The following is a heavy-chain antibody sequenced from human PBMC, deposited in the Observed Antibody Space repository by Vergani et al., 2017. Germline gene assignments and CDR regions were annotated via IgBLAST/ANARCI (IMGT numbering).Heavy chain of an antibody. V-gene: IGHV1-2*02. CDR3: ARVRYGGNSLGLSGYFDY. CDR2: INPNSGGT. J-gene: IGHJ4*02. Sequence: QVQLVQSGAEVKKPGASVKVSCKASGYTFTGYYMHWVRQAPGQGLEWMGWINPNSGGTNYAQKFQGRVTMTRDTSISTAYMELSRLRSDDTAVYYCARVRYGGNSLGLSGYFDYWGQGTLVTVSS. D-gene: IGHD4-23*01. CDR1: GYTFTGYY.